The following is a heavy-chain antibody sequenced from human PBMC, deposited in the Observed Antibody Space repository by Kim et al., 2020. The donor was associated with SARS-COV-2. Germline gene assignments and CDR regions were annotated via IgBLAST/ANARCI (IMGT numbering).Heavy chain of an antibody. D-gene: IGHD3-22*01. CDR3: ARGRDYDSSGYLSY. Sequence: ASVKVSCKASGYTFTSYGISWVRQAPGQGLEWMGWISAYNGNTNYAQKLQGRVTMTTDTSTSTAYMELRSLRSDDTAVYYCARGRDYDSSGYLSYWGQGTLVTVSS. CDR1: GYTFTSYG. V-gene: IGHV1-18*01. J-gene: IGHJ4*02. CDR2: ISAYNGNT.